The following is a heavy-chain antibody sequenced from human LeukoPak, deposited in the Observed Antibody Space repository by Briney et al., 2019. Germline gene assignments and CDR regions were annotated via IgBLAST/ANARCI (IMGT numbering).Heavy chain of an antibody. D-gene: IGHD3-16*01. CDR3: ACFGGEVDY. Sequence: PSETLSLTCAVYGGSFSGYYWSWIRQPPGKGLEWIGEINHSGSTNYNPSLKSRVTISVDTSKNQFSLKLSSVTAADTAAYYCACFGGEVDYWGQGTLVTVSS. V-gene: IGHV4-34*01. CDR1: GGSFSGYY. J-gene: IGHJ4*02. CDR2: INHSGST.